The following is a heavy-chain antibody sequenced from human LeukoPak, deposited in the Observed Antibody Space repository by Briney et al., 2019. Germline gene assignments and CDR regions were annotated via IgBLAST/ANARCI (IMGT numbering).Heavy chain of an antibody. D-gene: IGHD1-26*01. CDR2: ISSSGSTI. CDR3: XXXXXXXWDXGYYFDY. J-gene: IGHJ4*02. Sequence: CXASGFTFSSYEMNWVRQAPGKGLEWVSYISSSGSTIYYADSVKGRFTISRDNAKNSLYLQMNSLRAEDTAVYYCXXXXXXXWDXGYYFDYWGQGTLVTVSS. V-gene: IGHV3-48*03. CDR1: GFTFSSYE.